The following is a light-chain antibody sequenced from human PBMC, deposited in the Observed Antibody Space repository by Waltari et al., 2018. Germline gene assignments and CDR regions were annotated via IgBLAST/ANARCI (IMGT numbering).Light chain of an antibody. CDR1: SSNIGPGHE. CDR2: DYG. Sequence: QSVLTQPPSVSGAPGQSVTISCAGGSSNIGPGHEVHWFQQVPGTAPKLLTHDYGSRPSGVPDRFSAFKSGSSASLAITGLRTEDEADYYCQSYDSSLNIYVFGSGTKVTVL. J-gene: IGLJ1*01. V-gene: IGLV1-40*01. CDR3: QSYDSSLNIYV.